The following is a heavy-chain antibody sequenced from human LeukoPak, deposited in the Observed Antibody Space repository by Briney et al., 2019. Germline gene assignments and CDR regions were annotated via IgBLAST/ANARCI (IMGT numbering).Heavy chain of an antibody. CDR1: GFTFSSYA. Sequence: PGGSLRLSCAASGFTFSSYAMSWVRQAPGKGLEWVSVIYSGGSTYYADSVKGRFTISRDNSKNTLYLQMNSLRAEDTAVYYCARVPGGYYDSSGYYLSPHYFDYWGQGTLVTVSP. D-gene: IGHD3-22*01. V-gene: IGHV3-53*01. J-gene: IGHJ4*02. CDR2: IYSGGST. CDR3: ARVPGGYYDSSGYYLSPHYFDY.